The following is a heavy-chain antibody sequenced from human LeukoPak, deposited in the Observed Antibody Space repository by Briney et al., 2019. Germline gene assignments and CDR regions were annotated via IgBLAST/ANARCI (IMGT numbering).Heavy chain of an antibody. D-gene: IGHD2-15*01. CDR2: ISSSSADI. CDR1: GFTFSTYN. V-gene: IGHV3-48*01. Sequence: GGSLRLSCAASGFTFSTYNMNWVRQAPGKGPEWVSFISSSSADIYYADSVKGRFTVSRDNARNSLYLQMNSLRAVDTAVYYCARVACSGGSCYYYFDYWGKGTQVTVSS. CDR3: ARVACSGGSCYYYFDY. J-gene: IGHJ4*02.